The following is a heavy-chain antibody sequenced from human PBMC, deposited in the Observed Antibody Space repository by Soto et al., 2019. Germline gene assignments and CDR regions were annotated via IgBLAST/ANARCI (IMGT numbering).Heavy chain of an antibody. D-gene: IGHD1-1*01. CDR3: TTYNTGSCSH. Sequence: PGGSLRLSCAASGFPFSATWMTWVRQAPGKGLEWLGLIKRTSDGGTIDYAAPVKGRFIISRDDSENILHLQLNSLKTEDTAVYYCTTYNTGSCSHWGQGTKVTVSS. CDR2: IKRTSDGGTI. CDR1: GFPFSATW. J-gene: IGHJ4*02. V-gene: IGHV3-15*05.